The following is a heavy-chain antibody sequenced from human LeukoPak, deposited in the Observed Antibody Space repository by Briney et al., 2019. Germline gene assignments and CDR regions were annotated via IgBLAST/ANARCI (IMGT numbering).Heavy chain of an antibody. CDR2: IYHSGST. V-gene: IGHV4-30-2*01. CDR3: ARADSSGPFDP. D-gene: IGHD6-25*01. Sequence: SETLSLTCAVSGGSISSGGYSWSWIRQPPGKGLEWIGYIYHSGSTYYNPSLKSRVTISVDRSKNQFSLKLSSVTAADTAVYYCARADSSGPFDPWGQGTLVTVSS. J-gene: IGHJ5*02. CDR1: GGSISSGGYS.